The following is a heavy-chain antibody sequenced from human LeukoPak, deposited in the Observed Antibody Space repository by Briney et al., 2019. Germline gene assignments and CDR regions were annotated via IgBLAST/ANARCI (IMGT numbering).Heavy chain of an antibody. CDR1: GFTFSRYW. CDR3: ARDESFAGDYPY. Sequence: PGGSLRLSCAASGFTFSRYWMSWVRQAPGKGLEWVANIKQDGSEKYYVDSVKGRFTISRDNAKNSLYPQIDSLRAEDTAVYYCARDESFAGDYPYWGQGTLVTVSS. D-gene: IGHD4-17*01. V-gene: IGHV3-7*01. J-gene: IGHJ4*02. CDR2: IKQDGSEK.